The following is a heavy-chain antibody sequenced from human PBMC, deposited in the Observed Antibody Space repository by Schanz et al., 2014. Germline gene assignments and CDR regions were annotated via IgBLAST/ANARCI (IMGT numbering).Heavy chain of an antibody. Sequence: QVQLVQSGAEVKKPGVSVKVSCKASGYTFTSYGITWVRQAPGQGLEWMGWISAYNGHTTYAQKFQGRVAMTTDTSTSTAYMELSSLRSEDTAVYYCARGLGDERWLDLNEAFDIWGQGTIVTVSS. V-gene: IGHV1-18*01. CDR3: ARGLGDERWLDLNEAFDI. CDR1: GYTFTSYG. CDR2: ISAYNGHT. J-gene: IGHJ3*02. D-gene: IGHD6-19*01.